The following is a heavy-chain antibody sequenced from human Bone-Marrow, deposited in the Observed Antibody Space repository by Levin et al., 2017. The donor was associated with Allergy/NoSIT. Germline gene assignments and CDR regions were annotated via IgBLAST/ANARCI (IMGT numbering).Heavy chain of an antibody. CDR2: INQDGSTK. J-gene: IGHJ6*02. CDR1: GFTFNNFF. D-gene: IGHD2-2*02. V-gene: IGHV3-7*01. CDR3: AREQYTGGSDFGMDV. Sequence: PGGSLRLSCAASGFTFNNFFMTWVRQAPGKGLEWVANINQDGSTKQYVDSVKGRFSISRDNAKKSLYLQMSSLRDEDTALYYCAREQYTGGSDFGMDVWGQGTTVTVSS.